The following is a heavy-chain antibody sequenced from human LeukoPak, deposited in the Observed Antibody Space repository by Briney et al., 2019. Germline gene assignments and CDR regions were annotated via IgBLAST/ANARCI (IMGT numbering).Heavy chain of an antibody. V-gene: IGHV4-39*01. D-gene: IGHD1-26*01. Sequence: SETLSLTCTVSGGPISNSSYYWGWIRQSPGKGLEWIGTIYYSGSTYYNLSLKSRVTISVDTSKNQFSLKVNSVTAADTAVYYCAGSAWAPYWGQGTLVTVAS. J-gene: IGHJ4*02. CDR1: GGPISNSSYY. CDR2: IYYSGST. CDR3: AGSAWAPY.